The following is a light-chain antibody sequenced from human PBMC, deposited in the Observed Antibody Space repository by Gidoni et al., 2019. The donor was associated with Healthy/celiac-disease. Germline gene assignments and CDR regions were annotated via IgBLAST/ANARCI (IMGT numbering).Light chain of an antibody. CDR3: QQSSNWPPTWA. CDR1: QRVSSY. CDR2: DAS. J-gene: IGKJ1*01. V-gene: IGKV3-11*01. Sequence: EIVLTHSPATLSLSPGERATLSCRDSQRVSSYLAWYQQKPGQAPRPLIYDASNRATGIPARFSGSGSGTDFTLTISSLEPEDFAVYYCQQSSNWPPTWAFGQGTKVEIK.